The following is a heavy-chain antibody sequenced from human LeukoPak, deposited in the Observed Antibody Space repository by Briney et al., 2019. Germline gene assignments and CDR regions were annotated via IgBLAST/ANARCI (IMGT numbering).Heavy chain of an antibody. Sequence: GRSLRLSCAASGFTFSSYGMHWVRQAPGKGLEWVAVISYDGSNKYYADSVKGRFTISRDNSKNTLYLQMNSLRAEDTAVYYCARDGGLYYDPPYDAFDIWGQGTMVTVSS. CDR3: ARDGGLYYDPPYDAFDI. J-gene: IGHJ3*02. CDR2: ISYDGSNK. V-gene: IGHV3-30*03. CDR1: GFTFSSYG. D-gene: IGHD3-22*01.